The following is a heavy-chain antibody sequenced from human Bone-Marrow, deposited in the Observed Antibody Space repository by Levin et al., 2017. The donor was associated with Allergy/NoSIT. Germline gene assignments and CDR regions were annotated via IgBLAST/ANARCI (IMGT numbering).Heavy chain of an antibody. CDR1: GYTFTSYD. CDR2: MNPNSGNT. Sequence: GGSLRLSCKASGYTFTSYDINWVRQATGQGLEWMGWMNPNSGNTGYAQKFQGRVTMTRNTSISTAYMELSSLRSEDTAVYYCVIHYGVWFGFDPWGQGTLVTVSS. J-gene: IGHJ5*02. D-gene: IGHD3-10*01. V-gene: IGHV1-8*01. CDR3: VIHYGVWFGFDP.